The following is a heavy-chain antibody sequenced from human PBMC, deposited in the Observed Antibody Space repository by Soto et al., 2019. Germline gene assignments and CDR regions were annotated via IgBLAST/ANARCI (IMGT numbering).Heavy chain of an antibody. CDR1: GFTVTSNY. D-gene: IGHD1-26*01. Sequence: EVQLVETGGGLIQPGGSLRLSCAASGFTVTSNYMIWVRQPPGKGLEWVSTTFSGGTTIYADSVKGRFTISRDNSKNTRYLQMNTLRDEDTAVYYCEREPPGANQGWAYGMDVGSQGTTFSFSS. V-gene: IGHV3-53*02. J-gene: IGHJ6*02. CDR2: TFSGGTT. CDR3: EREPPGANQGWAYGMDV.